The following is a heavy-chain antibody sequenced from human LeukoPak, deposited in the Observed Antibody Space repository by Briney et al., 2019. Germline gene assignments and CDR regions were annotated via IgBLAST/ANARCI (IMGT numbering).Heavy chain of an antibody. D-gene: IGHD2-2*01. V-gene: IGHV4-39*01. CDR1: GGSISSSSYY. CDR3: ASPYCSSTSCYPYYFDY. CDR2: IYYSGST. J-gene: IGHJ4*02. Sequence: PSETLSLTCTVSGGSISSSSYYWGWIRQPPGKGLEWIGSIYYSGSTYYNPSLKSRVTISVDTSKNQFSLKLSSVTAADTAVYYCASPYCSSTSCYPYYFDYWGQGTLVTVSS.